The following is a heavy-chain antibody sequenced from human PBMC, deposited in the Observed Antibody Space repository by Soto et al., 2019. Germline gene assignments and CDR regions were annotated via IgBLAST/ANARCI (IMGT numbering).Heavy chain of an antibody. CDR1: GFTFSNYG. V-gene: IGHV3-33*01. CDR2: VWSHGAFK. D-gene: IGHD1-26*01. Sequence: QVQLVESGGGVVQPGRSLRLSCTASGFTFSNYGMHWVRQAPGKGLEWVAVVWSHGAFKHYADFAKGRFAISRDNYKNTLYVQLNSLRAEDTAVYYCGSDETTADVGPDYWGQGTLVTVSS. CDR3: GSDETTADVGPDY. J-gene: IGHJ4*01.